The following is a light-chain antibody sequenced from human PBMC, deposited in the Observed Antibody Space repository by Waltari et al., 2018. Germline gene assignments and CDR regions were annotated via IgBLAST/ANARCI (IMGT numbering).Light chain of an antibody. CDR2: EVS. CDR3: RSYSGSSASWV. J-gene: IGLJ3*02. CDR1: SRDVGGYNY. V-gene: IGLV2-14*01. Sequence: QSALTQPASVSGSPGQSITISCTGTSRDVGGYNYVSWYQQHTGKAPKLMIYEVSNRPAWVSIRCSGSKSGTTASLATSGPPVEDEADYYCRSYSGSSASWVFGGGTRLSGL.